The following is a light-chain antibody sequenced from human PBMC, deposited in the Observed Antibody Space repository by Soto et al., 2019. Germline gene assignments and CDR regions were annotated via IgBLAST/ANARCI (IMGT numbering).Light chain of an antibody. CDR3: QSYDSSLSSVI. CDR2: GNN. V-gene: IGLV1-40*01. J-gene: IGLJ2*01. Sequence: QPVLTQPPSVSGAPGQTVTISCSGSSSNIGAPFDVYWYRHLPGTAPKLLIYGNNNRPSGVPDRFSGSKSGTSASLTITGLQAEDEAVYYCQSYDSSLSSVIFGGGTKLTVL. CDR1: SSNIGAPFD.